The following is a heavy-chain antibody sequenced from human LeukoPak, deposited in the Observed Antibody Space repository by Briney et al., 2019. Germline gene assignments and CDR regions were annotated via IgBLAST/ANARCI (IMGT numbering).Heavy chain of an antibody. V-gene: IGHV3-30*02. CDR3: AKDHWNYQAPFDY. CDR1: GFTFSSYG. Sequence: GGSLRLSCAASGFTFSSYGMHWVRQAPGKGLEWVAFIRYDGSNIYYADSVKGRFTISRDNSENTLYLQMNSLRAEDTALYYCAKDHWNYQAPFDYWGQGTLVTVSS. CDR2: IRYDGSNI. J-gene: IGHJ4*02. D-gene: IGHD1-7*01.